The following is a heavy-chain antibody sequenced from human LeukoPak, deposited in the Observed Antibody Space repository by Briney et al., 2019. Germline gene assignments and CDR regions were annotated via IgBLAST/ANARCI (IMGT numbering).Heavy chain of an antibody. Sequence: GGSLRLSCAVSGFTVSSIYMSWVRQAPGKGLEWVSFIYSDGNTYYADSVKGRFTISRDNSKNTLYLQMNSLRAEDTAVYYCARERVVGVYPINYYYYGMDVWGQGTTVSVSS. CDR2: IYSDGNT. CDR1: GFTVSSIY. V-gene: IGHV3-53*01. J-gene: IGHJ6*02. D-gene: IGHD2-15*01. CDR3: ARERVVGVYPINYYYYGMDV.